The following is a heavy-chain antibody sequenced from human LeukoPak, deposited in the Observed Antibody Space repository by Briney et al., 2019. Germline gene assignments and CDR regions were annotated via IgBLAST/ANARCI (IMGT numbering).Heavy chain of an antibody. CDR2: FDPEDGET. Sequence: ASVKVSCKVSGYTLTEWSMHWVRQAPGKGLEWMGGFDPEDGETIYAQKFQGRVTMTEDTSTDTAYMELSSLRSEDTAVYYCATDLMGGGYSGYDLIDYWGQGTLVTVSS. D-gene: IGHD5-12*01. J-gene: IGHJ4*02. CDR1: GYTLTEWS. V-gene: IGHV1-24*01. CDR3: ATDLMGGGYSGYDLIDY.